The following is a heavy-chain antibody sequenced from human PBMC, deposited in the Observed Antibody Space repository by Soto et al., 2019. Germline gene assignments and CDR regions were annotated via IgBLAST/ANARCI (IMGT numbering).Heavy chain of an antibody. J-gene: IGHJ6*02. V-gene: IGHV3-74*01. Sequence: EVQVVESGGGLVKPGGSLRLSCAASGFFFSGFWMHWVRQAPGKGLVWVSHINYDGSSRTYSDPVKGRFSISRDKAKNTVYLQMSSLRAEDTAVYYCARGHYYAMDVWGQGATVTVSS. CDR3: ARGHYYAMDV. CDR2: INYDGSSR. CDR1: GFFFSGFW.